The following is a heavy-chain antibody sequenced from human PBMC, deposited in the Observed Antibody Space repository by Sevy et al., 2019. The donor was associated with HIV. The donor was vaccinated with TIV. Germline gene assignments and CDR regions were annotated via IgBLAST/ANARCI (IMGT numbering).Heavy chain of an antibody. CDR2: ISAYNGNT. CDR1: GYTFTSYG. J-gene: IGHJ3*02. V-gene: IGHV1-18*01. D-gene: IGHD3-22*01. CDR3: ARDRSPYYYDSSGYGHDAFDI. Sequence: ASVKVSCKASGYTFTSYGISWVRQAPGQGLEWMGWISAYNGNTNYAQKLQGSVTMTTDTSTSTAYMELRSLRSDDTAVYYCARDRSPYYYDSSGYGHDAFDIWGQGTMVTVSS.